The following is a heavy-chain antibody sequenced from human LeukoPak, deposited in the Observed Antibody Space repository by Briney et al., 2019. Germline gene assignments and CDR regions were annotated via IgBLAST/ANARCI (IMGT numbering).Heavy chain of an antibody. V-gene: IGHV4-4*07. CDR2: SHSSGRT. D-gene: IGHD6-19*01. CDR1: GDSIGNYH. CDR3: ARRDITSGWSFNY. J-gene: IGHJ4*02. Sequence: SETLSLTCSVSGDSIGNYHWSWIRQPAGKGLEWIGQSHSSGRTNYNPPLESRVTASIDTPENQFYLTIRSVTAADTAIYYCARRDITSGWSFNYWGQGILVTVS.